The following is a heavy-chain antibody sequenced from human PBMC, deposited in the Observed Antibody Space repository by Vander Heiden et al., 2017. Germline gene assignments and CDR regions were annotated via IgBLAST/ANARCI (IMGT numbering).Heavy chain of an antibody. CDR2: ISSSSSAI. D-gene: IGHD3-3*01. J-gene: IGHJ5*02. CDR1: GFTFVRYS. Sequence: EVQLVESGGGLVQPGGSLRLSCAASGFTFVRYSLNWVRPAPGKGLEWVSYISSSSSAIYYADSVKGRFTISRDNAKNSLYLQMNSLRDEDTAVYYCARGGEDYDFWSGTTGWFDPWGQGTLVTVSS. CDR3: ARGGEDYDFWSGTTGWFDP. V-gene: IGHV3-48*02.